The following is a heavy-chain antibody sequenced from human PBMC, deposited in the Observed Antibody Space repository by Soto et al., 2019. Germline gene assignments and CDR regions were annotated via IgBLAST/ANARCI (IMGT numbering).Heavy chain of an antibody. Sequence: SVKVSCKASGGTFNNYTINWVRQAPGQGLEWMGRINPRLNITKNAQKFQGRVPITTDTSTSTVYMELSSLRSEDTAVYYCARDKATVTTLDYWGQGTLVTVSS. CDR1: GGTFNNYT. CDR3: ARDKATVTTLDY. V-gene: IGHV1-69*04. D-gene: IGHD4-17*01. CDR2: INPRLNIT. J-gene: IGHJ4*02.